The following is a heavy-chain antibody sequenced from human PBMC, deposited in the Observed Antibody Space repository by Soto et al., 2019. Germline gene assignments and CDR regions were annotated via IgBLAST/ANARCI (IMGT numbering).Heavy chain of an antibody. D-gene: IGHD1-1*01. CDR1: GYAFTTYG. CDR3: ARGRYGDY. V-gene: IGHV1-18*01. J-gene: IGHJ4*02. Sequence: QVHLVQSGAEVKKPGASVKVSCKGSGYAFTTYGITWVRQAPGQGLEWMGWISAYNGNTNYAQKLQGRVAVTRDTSTSTAYMELRSLRSDDTAVYYCARGRYGDYWGQGALVTVSS. CDR2: ISAYNGNT.